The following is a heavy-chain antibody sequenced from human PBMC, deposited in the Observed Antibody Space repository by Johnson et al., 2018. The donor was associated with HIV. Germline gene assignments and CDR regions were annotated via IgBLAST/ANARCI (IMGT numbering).Heavy chain of an antibody. D-gene: IGHD3-16*02. CDR2: IYDGGTT. Sequence: VQLVESGGGLVKPGGSLRLSCAASGFTFDDYAMHWVRQAPGKGLEWVSFIYDGGTTYYADSVKGRFTVSRDNAKRSLYLQLNSLRDEDTAVYYCARVDRSWAFDIWGQGTVVTVSS. CDR1: GFTFDDYA. J-gene: IGHJ3*02. CDR3: ARVDRSWAFDI. V-gene: IGHV3-69-1*01.